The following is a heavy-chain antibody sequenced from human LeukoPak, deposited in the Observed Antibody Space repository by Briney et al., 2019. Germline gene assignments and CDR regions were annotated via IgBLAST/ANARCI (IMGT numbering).Heavy chain of an antibody. V-gene: IGHV1-18*01. Sequence: ASVKVSCKASGYTFTSYGISWVRQAPGQGLEWMGWISAYNGNTNYAQKLQGRVTMTTDTSTSTAYMELRSLRSDDTAVYYRARDSRPHCSSTSCYSRWFDPWGQGTLVTVSS. CDR1: GYTFTSYG. J-gene: IGHJ5*02. CDR2: ISAYNGNT. D-gene: IGHD2-2*01. CDR3: ARDSRPHCSSTSCYSRWFDP.